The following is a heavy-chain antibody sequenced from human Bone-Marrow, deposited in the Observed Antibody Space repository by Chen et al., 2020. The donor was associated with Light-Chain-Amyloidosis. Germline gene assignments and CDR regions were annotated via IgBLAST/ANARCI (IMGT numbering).Heavy chain of an antibody. CDR3: ARGRCGGGSCYTYYYYYGMDV. J-gene: IGHJ6*02. Sequence: QVQLQQWGAGLLKPSETLSLTCAVYGGSFSGYYWSWIRQPPGKGLEWIGEINHSGSTNYNPSLKSRVTISVDPSKNQFSLKLSSVTAADTAVYYCARGRCGGGSCYTYYYYYGMDVWGQGTTVTVSS. CDR1: GGSFSGYY. CDR2: INHSGST. D-gene: IGHD2-15*01. V-gene: IGHV4-34*01.